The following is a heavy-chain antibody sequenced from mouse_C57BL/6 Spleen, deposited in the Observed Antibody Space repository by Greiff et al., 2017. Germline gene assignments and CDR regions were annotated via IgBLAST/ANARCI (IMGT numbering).Heavy chain of an antibody. D-gene: IGHD4-1*01. V-gene: IGHV1-50*01. CDR2: IDPSDSYT. CDR3: ARRAGTKYFDG. CDR1: GYTFTSYW. Sequence: QVQLQQPGAELVKPGASVKLSCKASGYTFTSYWMQWVKQRPGQGLEWIGEIDPSDSYTNYNQKFKGKATLTVDTSSSTAYMQLSSLTSEDSAVYYCARRAGTKYFDGWGTGTTVTVSS. J-gene: IGHJ1*03.